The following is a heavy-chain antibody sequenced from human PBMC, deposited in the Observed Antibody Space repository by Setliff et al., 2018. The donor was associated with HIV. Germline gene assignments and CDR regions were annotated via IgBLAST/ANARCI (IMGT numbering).Heavy chain of an antibody. CDR3: AIEGAGGWLRPMPDF. Sequence: ASVKVSCKVSGFTLNEVSIHWVRQAPGKGLEWMGYFDPQDGETVYAQKFQGRVTMTEDTSTDTAYMELSGLRSEDTAVYYCAIEGAGGWLRPMPDFWGPGTLVTVSS. CDR1: GFTLNEVS. V-gene: IGHV1-24*01. D-gene: IGHD5-12*01. CDR2: FDPQDGET. J-gene: IGHJ4*02.